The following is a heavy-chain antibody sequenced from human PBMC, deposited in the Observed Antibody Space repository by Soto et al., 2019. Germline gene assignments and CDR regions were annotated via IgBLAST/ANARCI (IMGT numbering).Heavy chain of an antibody. CDR2: VSGSGGST. CDR1: GVTFSSYA. Sequence: EVQLLESGGGLVQPGVSLRLSCAASGVTFSSYAMSWVRQAPGEGLEWVSAVSGSGGSTYYADSVKGWFTISRDNSKYTRYLQMNSLRAADTAVYYCAKGIAVAGPFDYWGQGTLVTVSS. J-gene: IGHJ4*02. D-gene: IGHD6-19*01. V-gene: IGHV3-23*01. CDR3: AKGIAVAGPFDY.